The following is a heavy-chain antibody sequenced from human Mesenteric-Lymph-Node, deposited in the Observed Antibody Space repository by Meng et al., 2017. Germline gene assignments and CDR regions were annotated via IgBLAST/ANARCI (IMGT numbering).Heavy chain of an antibody. D-gene: IGHD3-22*01. CDR2: MYFSGST. Sequence: GSLRLSCTISGGSVITGSYYWSWIRQPPGKGLEWIGYMYFSGSTNYNPSLKSRVTISVDTSKKELSLNLNSVAAADTAVYYCARGHYDRYFDSWGQGTLVTVSS. J-gene: IGHJ4*02. CDR3: ARGHYDRYFDS. CDR1: GGSVITGSYY. V-gene: IGHV4-61*01.